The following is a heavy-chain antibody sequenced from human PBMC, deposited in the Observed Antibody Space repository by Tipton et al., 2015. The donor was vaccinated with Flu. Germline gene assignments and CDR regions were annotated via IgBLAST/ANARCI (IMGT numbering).Heavy chain of an antibody. D-gene: IGHD3-9*01. V-gene: IGHV3-21*06. CDR1: GFSFVDYN. CDR3: ARVFYNISTGYFHLAAMDY. Sequence: SLRLSCAASGFSFVDYNMNWVRQTPGKGLEWVSSISTSSTYISYGDSVKGRVTVSRDNDNNSLFLQMNSLRVEDTGIYYCARVFYNISTGYFHLAAMDYWGQGTLVTVSS. J-gene: IGHJ4*02. CDR2: ISTSSTYI.